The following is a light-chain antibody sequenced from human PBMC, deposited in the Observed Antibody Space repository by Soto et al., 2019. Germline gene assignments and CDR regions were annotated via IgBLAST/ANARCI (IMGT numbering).Light chain of an antibody. J-gene: IGKJ4*01. CDR1: QSISSY. Sequence: DIQVTQSPPSLSASVGDRVTITCRTSQSISSYLNWYQQKPGEPPKLLIYGATSLQSGVPSRFSGSGSGTDFTLVISRLQPEDFATSYCQQSYSTPSLTFGGGTKVEIK. V-gene: IGKV1-39*01. CDR3: QQSYSTPSLT. CDR2: GAT.